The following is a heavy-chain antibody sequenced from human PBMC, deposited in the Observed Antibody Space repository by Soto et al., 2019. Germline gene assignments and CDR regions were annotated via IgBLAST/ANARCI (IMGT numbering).Heavy chain of an antibody. Sequence: ETLSLTCTVSGGSISSYYWSWIRQPPGKGLEWIGHIYYSGSANYNPSLKSRVTISVDTSKNQFSLRLSSVTAADTAVYYCARGGRDGYTFDIWGQGTMVPVSS. V-gene: IGHV4-59*01. CDR3: ARGGRDGYTFDI. CDR1: GGSISSYY. D-gene: IGHD5-12*01. J-gene: IGHJ3*02. CDR2: IYYSGSA.